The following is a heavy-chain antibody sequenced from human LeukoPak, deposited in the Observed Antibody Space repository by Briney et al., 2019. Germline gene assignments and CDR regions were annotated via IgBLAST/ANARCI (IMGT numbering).Heavy chain of an antibody. CDR3: ARDVHGTLDY. J-gene: IGHJ4*02. CDR2: IRQDGGDK. Sequence: GSLRLSCEALGFTLSNYWMAWVRQGPGKGLEWVANIRQDGGDKGHADSVKGRFTISRDNAKNSLYLQMNSLGVEDSGLYYCARDVHGTLDYWGQGTLVTVSS. D-gene: IGHD1-26*01. CDR1: GFTLSNYW. V-gene: IGHV3-7*01.